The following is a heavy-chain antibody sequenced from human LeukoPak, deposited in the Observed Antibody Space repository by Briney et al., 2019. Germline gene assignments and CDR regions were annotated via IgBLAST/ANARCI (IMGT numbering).Heavy chain of an antibody. V-gene: IGHV3-23*01. CDR2: ISGSGGST. D-gene: IGHD3-22*01. CDR1: GFTFNTYA. J-gene: IGHJ3*02. CDR3: AKDRTGRTYYASSGERDDAFDI. Sequence: GGSLRLSCPTTGFTFNTYAMSWVRQAPGKGLEWVSNISGSGGSTYYAVSVKGRFTISRDNSKNTLYLQMNSLRAEDTAVYYCAKDRTGRTYYASSGERDDAFDIWGQGTMVTVSS.